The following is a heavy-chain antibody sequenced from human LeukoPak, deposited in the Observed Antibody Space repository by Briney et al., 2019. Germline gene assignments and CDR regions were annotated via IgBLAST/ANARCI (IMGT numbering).Heavy chain of an antibody. Sequence: PGGSLRLSCAASGFTVSSNYMSWVRQAPGKGLEWVSVIYSGGSTYYADSVKGRFTISRDNSKNTRYLQMNSLRAEDTAVYYCATRFGELLYRFDYWGQGTLVTVSS. CDR2: IYSGGST. J-gene: IGHJ4*02. V-gene: IGHV3-53*01. CDR1: GFTVSSNY. D-gene: IGHD3-10*01. CDR3: ATRFGELLYRFDY.